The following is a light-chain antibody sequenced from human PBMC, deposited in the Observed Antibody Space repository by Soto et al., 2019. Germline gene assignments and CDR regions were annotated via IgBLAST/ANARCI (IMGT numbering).Light chain of an antibody. CDR3: QQANSFPLT. V-gene: IGKV1D-12*01. J-gene: IGKJ4*01. CDR1: QGINRW. CDR2: DAS. Sequence: DIQMTQSPPSVSASAGDRVTITGRASQGINRWLAWYQQKLGKAAKLLIFDASSLQIGVPSRFSGSGYGTDFTLTISSLQAEDFVTYYCQQANSFPLTFGGGTRWISN.